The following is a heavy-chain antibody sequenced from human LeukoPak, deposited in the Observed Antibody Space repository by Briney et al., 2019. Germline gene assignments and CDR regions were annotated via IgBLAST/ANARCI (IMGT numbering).Heavy chain of an antibody. CDR2: INSDGIST. CDR3: ARGSGSYTPFYF. CDR1: GFTFSSYW. V-gene: IGHV3-74*01. D-gene: IGHD1-26*01. J-gene: IGHJ4*02. Sequence: PGGSLRLSCAASGFTFSSYWMHWVRQAPGKGLVWVSRINSDGISTTYADSVKGRFTISRDNAKNTLYLQMNSLRAEDTAVYYCARGSGSYTPFYFWGQGTLVTVSS.